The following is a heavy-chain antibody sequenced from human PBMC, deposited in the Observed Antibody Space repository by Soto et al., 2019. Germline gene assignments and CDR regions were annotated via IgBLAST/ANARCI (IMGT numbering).Heavy chain of an antibody. V-gene: IGHV3-7*01. D-gene: IGHD2-15*01. CDR3: AREDIVVVVAAVGGIDY. Sequence: GGSLRLSCAASGFTFSSYWMSWVRQAPGKGLEWVANIKQDGSEKYYVDSVKGRFTISRDNAKNSLYLQMNSLRAEDTAVYYCAREDIVVVVAAVGGIDYWGQGTLVTVSS. J-gene: IGHJ4*02. CDR1: GFTFSSYW. CDR2: IKQDGSEK.